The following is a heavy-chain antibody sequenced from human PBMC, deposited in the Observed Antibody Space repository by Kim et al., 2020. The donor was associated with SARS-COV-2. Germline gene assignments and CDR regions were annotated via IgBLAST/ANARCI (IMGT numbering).Heavy chain of an antibody. CDR1: GYTLTELS. D-gene: IGHD3-22*01. CDR3: ATVVAYYYHSSGYSRYFDL. Sequence: ASVKVSCKVSGYTLTELSMHWVRQAPGKGLEWMGGFDPEDGETIYAQKFQGRVTMTEDTSTDTAYMELSSLRSEDTAVYYCATVVAYYYHSSGYSRYFDLWGRGTLVTVSS. J-gene: IGHJ2*01. V-gene: IGHV1-24*01. CDR2: FDPEDGET.